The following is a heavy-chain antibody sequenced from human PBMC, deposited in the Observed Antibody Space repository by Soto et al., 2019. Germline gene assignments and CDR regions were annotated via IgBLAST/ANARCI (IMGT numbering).Heavy chain of an antibody. J-gene: IGHJ6*02. Sequence: QVQLVESGGGVVQPGRSLRLSCAASGFTFSSYGMHWVRQAPGKGLEWVAVISYDGSNKYYADSVKGRFTISRDNSKNTLYLQMNSLRAEDTAVYYCAKDFRAFSSSEFYYYYYGMDVWGQGTTVTVSS. D-gene: IGHD6-6*01. CDR1: GFTFSSYG. CDR2: ISYDGSNK. V-gene: IGHV3-30*18. CDR3: AKDFRAFSSSEFYYYYYGMDV.